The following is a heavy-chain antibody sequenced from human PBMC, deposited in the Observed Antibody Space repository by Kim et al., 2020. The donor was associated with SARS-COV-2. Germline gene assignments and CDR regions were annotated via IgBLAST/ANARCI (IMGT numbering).Heavy chain of an antibody. J-gene: IGHJ4*02. D-gene: IGHD4-4*01. CDR2: INWNGGST. CDR3: ARGSMTTVTKGSFDY. CDR1: GFTFDDYG. V-gene: IGHV3-20*01. Sequence: GGSLRLSCAASGFTFDDYGMTWVRQAPGKGLEWVSGINWNGGSTGYADSVKGRFTISRDNAKNSLFLQMNSLRAEDTALYHCARGSMTTVTKGSFDYWGQGTLVTVSS.